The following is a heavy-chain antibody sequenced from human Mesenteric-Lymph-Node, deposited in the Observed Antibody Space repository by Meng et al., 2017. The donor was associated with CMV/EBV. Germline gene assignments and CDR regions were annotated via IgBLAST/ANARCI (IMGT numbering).Heavy chain of an antibody. CDR2: MNPNSGHT. V-gene: IGHV1-8*03. CDR3: AREPLGVGVAVRITIFGVVIRGPYYFDY. D-gene: IGHD3-3*01. J-gene: IGHJ4*02. CDR1: GYTFTDYD. Sequence: ASVKVSCKASGYTFTDYDINWVRQATGQGLEWMGWMNPNSGHTGYAQKFQGRVTITGNTSISTAYMELSSLRSEDTAVYYCAREPLGVGVAVRITIFGVVIRGPYYFDYWGQGTLVTVSS.